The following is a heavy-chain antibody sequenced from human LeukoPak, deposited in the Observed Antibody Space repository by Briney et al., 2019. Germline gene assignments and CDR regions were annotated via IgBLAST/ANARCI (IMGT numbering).Heavy chain of an antibody. D-gene: IGHD3-22*01. J-gene: IGHJ3*02. Sequence: GGSLRLSCAASGFTFSSYAMHWVRQAPGKGLEWVAVISYDGSNKYYADSVKGRFTISRDNSKNTLYLQMNSLRAEDTAVYYCARDYYDSSGYSQNLGDAFDIWGQGTMVTVSS. V-gene: IGHV3-30-3*01. CDR2: ISYDGSNK. CDR1: GFTFSSYA. CDR3: ARDYYDSSGYSQNLGDAFDI.